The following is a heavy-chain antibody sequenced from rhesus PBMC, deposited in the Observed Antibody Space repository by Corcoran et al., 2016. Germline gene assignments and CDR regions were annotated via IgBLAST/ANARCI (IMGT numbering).Heavy chain of an antibody. CDR2: IYGIKRRT. D-gene: IGHD5-12*01. Sequence: QVQLQESGPGLVKPSETLSLTCAASGASISSNYWSWIRQPPGKGLVWIGRIYGIKRRTDYHPALKSRVTISIATSKNQFSLKLTAVTAADTAVYFCARVGYSYTYNRFDIWGPGALVTVSS. CDR1: GASISSNY. J-gene: IGHJ5-1*01. CDR3: ARVGYSYTYNRFDI. V-gene: IGHV4S6*01.